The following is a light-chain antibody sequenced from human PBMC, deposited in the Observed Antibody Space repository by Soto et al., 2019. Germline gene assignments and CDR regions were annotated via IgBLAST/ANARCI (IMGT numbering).Light chain of an antibody. CDR1: QSVSSD. V-gene: IGKV3-15*01. CDR2: GAS. Sequence: EIVMTQSPATLSLSPGERATLSCRASQSVSSDLAWYQQKPGQAPRLLIYGASTRATGVPVRFGGSGSGTEFTLTISSLQSEDFAVYYCQQYNNWPRTFGQGTEVEIK. CDR3: QQYNNWPRT. J-gene: IGKJ1*01.